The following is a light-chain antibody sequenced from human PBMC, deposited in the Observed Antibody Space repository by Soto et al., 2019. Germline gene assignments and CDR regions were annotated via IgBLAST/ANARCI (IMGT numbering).Light chain of an antibody. J-gene: IGLJ2*01. CDR1: SSDVGGYNY. CDR2: DVT. V-gene: IGLV2-11*01. CDR3: CSYAGSFILV. Sequence: QSALTQPRSVSGSPGQSVTISCTGTSSDVGGYNYVSWYQQNPDKAPKVIIYDVTKRPSGVPDRFSGSKSGNTASLTISGLQAEDEADYYCCSYAGSFILVFGGGTKVTVL.